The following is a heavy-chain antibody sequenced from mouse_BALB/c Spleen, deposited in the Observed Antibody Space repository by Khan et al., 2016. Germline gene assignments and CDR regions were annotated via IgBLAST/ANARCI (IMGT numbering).Heavy chain of an antibody. Sequence: QVQLQQPGAELVRPGASVKLSCKASVHPFTTYWMNWVKQRPEQGLEWIGRIDPYDSETHYDQRFKDKAILTVDRSSSTAYMQLSSLTSEDSAVYDWARGSTVFDYWGQGTTLTVSS. CDR1: VHPFTTYW. CDR3: ARGSTVFDY. V-gene: IGHV1-52*01. J-gene: IGHJ2*01. CDR2: IDPYDSET. D-gene: IGHD2-1*01.